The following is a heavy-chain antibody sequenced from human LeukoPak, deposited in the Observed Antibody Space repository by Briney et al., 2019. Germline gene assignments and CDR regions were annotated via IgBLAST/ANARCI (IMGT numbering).Heavy chain of an antibody. V-gene: IGHV3-48*01. CDR3: ARDHRYAFDN. D-gene: IGHD5-12*01. Sequence: PGGSLRLSCAASGFNFIDYSMNWVRQAPGKGLEWISYIGISSGNTKYADSVKGRFTTSRDKARNSLYLQMNSLRVEDTAAYYCARDHRYAFDNWGHGTLVTVSS. CDR2: IGISSGNT. J-gene: IGHJ4*01. CDR1: GFNFIDYS.